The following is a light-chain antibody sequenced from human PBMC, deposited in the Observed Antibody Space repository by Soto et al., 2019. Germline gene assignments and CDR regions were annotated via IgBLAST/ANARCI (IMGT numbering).Light chain of an antibody. CDR1: SSNIGSNT. V-gene: IGLV1-44*01. Sequence: QSVLTQPPSASGTPGQRVTISCSGSSSNIGSNTVNWYQQLPGTAPKLLIYSNNQRPSGVPDRFSGSKSGTSASLAISGLQSEDEADNYCAAWDDSLNGHVVFGGGTKVTVL. CDR2: SNN. CDR3: AAWDDSLNGHVV. J-gene: IGLJ2*01.